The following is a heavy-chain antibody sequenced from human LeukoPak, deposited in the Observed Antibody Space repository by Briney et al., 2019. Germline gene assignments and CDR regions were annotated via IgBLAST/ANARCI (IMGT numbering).Heavy chain of an antibody. D-gene: IGHD1-7*01. J-gene: IGHJ6*02. Sequence: KASETLSLTCAVYGGSFSGYYWSWIRQPPGKGLEWIGYIYYSGSTNYNPSLKSRVTISVDTSKNQFSLKLSSVTAADTAVYYCARVGTIDYYYGMDVWGQGTTVTVSS. V-gene: IGHV4-59*01. CDR2: IYYSGST. CDR1: GGSFSGYY. CDR3: ARVGTIDYYYGMDV.